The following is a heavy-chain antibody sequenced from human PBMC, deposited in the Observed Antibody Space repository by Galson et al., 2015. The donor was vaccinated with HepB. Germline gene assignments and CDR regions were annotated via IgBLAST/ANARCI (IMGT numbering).Heavy chain of an antibody. V-gene: IGHV1-69*10. CDR1: EGSFSSYG. Sequence: SVKVSCKASEGSFSSYGVNWVRQAPGQGLEWMGGIIPFLGTATYAQKFQGRVTITADTSTGTVFMEVRSLKSEDTAVYYCSRGGKGTMDYWGQGTLVTVSS. J-gene: IGHJ4*02. CDR3: SRGGKGTMDY. CDR2: IIPFLGTA. D-gene: IGHD1/OR15-1a*01.